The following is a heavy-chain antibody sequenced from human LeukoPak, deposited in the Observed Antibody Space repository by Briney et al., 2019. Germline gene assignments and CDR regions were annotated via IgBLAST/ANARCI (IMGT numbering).Heavy chain of an antibody. V-gene: IGHV4-34*01. CDR1: GGSFSGYY. D-gene: IGHD1-26*01. Sequence: SETLSLTCAVYGGSFSGYYWSWIRQPPGKGLEWIGEINHSGSTNYNPSLKSRVTMSVDTSKNQFSLKLSSVTAADTAVYYCARVGGRDSGSYYEDCWGQGTLVTVSS. J-gene: IGHJ4*02. CDR3: ARVGGRDSGSYYEDC. CDR2: INHSGST.